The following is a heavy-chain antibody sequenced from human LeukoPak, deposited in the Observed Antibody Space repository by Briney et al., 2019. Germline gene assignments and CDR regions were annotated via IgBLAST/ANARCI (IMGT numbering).Heavy chain of an antibody. D-gene: IGHD2-8*01. CDR1: GFTFADYT. CDR3: AKDLDCTSGICYTFFDY. J-gene: IGHJ4*02. V-gene: IGHV3-23*01. Sequence: PGGSLRLSCTASGFTFADYTMSWFRQAPGKGLEWVSAISGSGGSTYYADSVKGRFTISRDNSKNTLYLQMNSLRAEDTAVYYCAKDLDCTSGICYTFFDYWGQGTLVTVSS. CDR2: ISGSGGST.